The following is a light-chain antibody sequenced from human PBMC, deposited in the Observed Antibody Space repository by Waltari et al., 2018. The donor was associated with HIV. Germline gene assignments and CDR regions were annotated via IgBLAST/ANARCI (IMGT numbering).Light chain of an antibody. CDR2: GVS. CDR3: QQYDNWPPWT. Sequence: EIVMTQSPATLSVSPGERVTLSCRASQSIAKNLAWYQQKPGQAPRLLMYGVSTRATGIPARFSGSGSCTEFTLTISSLQSEDLAVYYCQQYDNWPPWTFGQGTKVE. V-gene: IGKV3-15*01. J-gene: IGKJ1*01. CDR1: QSIAKN.